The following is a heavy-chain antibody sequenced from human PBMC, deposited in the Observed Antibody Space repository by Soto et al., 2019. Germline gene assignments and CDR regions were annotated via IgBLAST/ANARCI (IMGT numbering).Heavy chain of an antibody. V-gene: IGHV4-34*01. CDR1: GGSFTNYY. Sequence: PSETLSLTCAVSGGSFTNYYWSWIRQSPAKGLEWIGEIKHSGETRYNPSLNDRVTMSVDTSRTQFSLKLRSVTAADTAVYYCTRQWSSGYYSDFWGQGTVVTVS. CDR3: TRQWSSGYYSDF. D-gene: IGHD3-22*01. CDR2: IKHSGET. J-gene: IGHJ4*02.